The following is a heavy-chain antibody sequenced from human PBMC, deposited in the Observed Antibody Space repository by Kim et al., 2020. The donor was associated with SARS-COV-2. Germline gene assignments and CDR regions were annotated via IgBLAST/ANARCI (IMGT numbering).Heavy chain of an antibody. Sequence: SETLSLTCTVSGYSISSGYYWGWIRQPPGKGLEWIGSIYHSGSTYYNPSLKSRVTISVDTSKNQFSLKLSSVTAADTAVYYCARPTYYYDSSGYYYYFDYWGQGTLVTVSS. CDR2: IYHSGST. V-gene: IGHV4-38-2*02. CDR3: ARPTYYYDSSGYYYYFDY. D-gene: IGHD3-22*01. J-gene: IGHJ4*02. CDR1: GYSISSGYY.